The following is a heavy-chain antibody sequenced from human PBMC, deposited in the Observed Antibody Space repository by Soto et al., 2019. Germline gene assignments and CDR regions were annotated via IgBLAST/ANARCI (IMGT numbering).Heavy chain of an antibody. Sequence: QVQLQESGPRLVRPSQTLTLTCNVSGGSISSDHYHWTWIRQPPGKGLEWIGYIHYSGSVHYNPSLQSRVTMSVDTSKNLFSLKLSSVTAADTAVYFCVREDDGGDRDYYGLDVWGQGTTVTVSS. CDR3: VREDDGGDRDYYGLDV. CDR1: GGSISSDHYH. D-gene: IGHD2-21*02. CDR2: IHYSGSV. V-gene: IGHV4-30-4*01. J-gene: IGHJ6*02.